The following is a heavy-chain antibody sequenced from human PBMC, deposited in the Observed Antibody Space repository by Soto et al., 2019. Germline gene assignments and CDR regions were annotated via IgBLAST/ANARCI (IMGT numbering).Heavy chain of an antibody. Sequence: GGSLRLSCAASRFTFSNHWMHWVRQAPGKGLVWVSRINSDGSSTTYADSVKGRFTISRDNAKNTLYLQMNSLRAEEKAVYYCAKEHSGSYSPFDYRGQGTLVTVSS. CDR1: RFTFSNHW. D-gene: IGHD1-26*01. V-gene: IGHV3-74*01. CDR2: INSDGSST. CDR3: AKEHSGSYSPFDY. J-gene: IGHJ4*02.